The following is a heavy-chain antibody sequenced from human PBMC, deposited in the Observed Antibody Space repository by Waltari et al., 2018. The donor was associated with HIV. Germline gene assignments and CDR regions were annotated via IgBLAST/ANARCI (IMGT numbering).Heavy chain of an antibody. CDR1: AFSLTTSGVG. CDR2: IYWNDDR. Sequence: QITLKESGPTLVKPTQTLTLTCTFSAFSLTTSGVGVAWIRQPPGKALEWLALIYWNDDRRYSPSLKTKLTITKDISKNQVVLTMANMDPVDTATYFCARDYGSGNYRGFDYWGQGILVTVSS. D-gene: IGHD3-10*01. J-gene: IGHJ4*02. CDR3: ARDYGSGNYRGFDY. V-gene: IGHV2-5*01.